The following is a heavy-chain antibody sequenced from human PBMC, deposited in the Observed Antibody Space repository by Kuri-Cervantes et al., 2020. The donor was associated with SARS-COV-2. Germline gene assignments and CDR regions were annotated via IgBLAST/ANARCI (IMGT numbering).Heavy chain of an antibody. J-gene: IGHJ1*01. D-gene: IGHD4-23*01. CDR2: ITPVFGST. V-gene: IGHV1-69*13. Sequence: SVKVSCKASGGTVNNFLIDWVRQAPGQGPEWMGGITPVFGSTNYAEEFQDRVTITADETTNTVYMELNNLRFDDTAVYYCARDGIRWFRFQHWGQGTLVTVSS. CDR3: ARDGIRWFRFQH. CDR1: GGTVNNFL.